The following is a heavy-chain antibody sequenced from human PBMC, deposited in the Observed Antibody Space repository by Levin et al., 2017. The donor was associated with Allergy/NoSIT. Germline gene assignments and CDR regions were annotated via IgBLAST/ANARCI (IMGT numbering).Heavy chain of an antibody. CDR3: ANSRITRFGGVIVRYYGMDI. V-gene: IGHV3-23*01. D-gene: IGHD3-3*01. CDR1: GFTFRDSA. J-gene: IGHJ6*02. CDR2: ISGRGTST. Sequence: LSLPCAASGFTFRDSAISWVRQAPGKGLEWISAISGRGTSTYFADSVKGRFTISRDNSKNTVYLQMSSLRAEDTALYYCANSRITRFGGVIVRYYGMDIWGQGTTVTVSS.